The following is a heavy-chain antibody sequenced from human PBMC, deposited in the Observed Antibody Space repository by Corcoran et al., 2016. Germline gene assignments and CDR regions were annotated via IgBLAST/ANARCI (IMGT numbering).Heavy chain of an antibody. V-gene: IGHV4-61*01. J-gene: IGHJ4*02. CDR2: IYYSGST. CDR1: GGSVSRGSYY. CDR3: AREIWYSSSSGVDY. Sequence: QVKLQESGPGLVKPSETLSLTCTVSGGSVSRGSYYWSWLRQPPGKGLEWIGYIYYSGSTNYNTSLKSRVTISVDTSKNQFSLKLSSVTAADTAVYYCAREIWYSSSSGVDYWGQGTLVTVSS. D-gene: IGHD2-2*01.